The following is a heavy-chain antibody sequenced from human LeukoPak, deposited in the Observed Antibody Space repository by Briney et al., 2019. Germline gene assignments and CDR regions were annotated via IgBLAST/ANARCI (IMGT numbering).Heavy chain of an antibody. CDR3: ARGGSYYYDSSGYRWGPFDP. D-gene: IGHD3-22*01. Sequence: PSETLSLTCTVSGGSISSSSYYWGWIRQPPGKGLEWIGSIYYSGSTYYNPSLKSRVTISVDTSKNQFSLKLSSVTAADTAVYYCARGGSYYYDSSGYRWGPFDPWGQGTLVTVSS. CDR1: GGSISSSSYY. V-gene: IGHV4-39*07. J-gene: IGHJ5*02. CDR2: IYYSGST.